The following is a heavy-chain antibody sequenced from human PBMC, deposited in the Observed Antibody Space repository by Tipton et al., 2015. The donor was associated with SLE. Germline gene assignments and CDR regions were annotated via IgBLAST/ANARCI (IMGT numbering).Heavy chain of an antibody. CDR3: ASGAGTGDRYFDY. CDR1: GGSFSGYY. D-gene: IGHD3/OR15-3a*01. V-gene: IGHV4-34*06. J-gene: IGHJ4*02. Sequence: TLSLTCAVYGGSFSGYYWTWIRQLPGKGLEWIGESNHIGSTNYNPSLKSRVTISVDMSNNQFSLKLGSVTAADTAVYYCASGAGTGDRYFDYWGQGALVSVSS. CDR2: SNHIGST.